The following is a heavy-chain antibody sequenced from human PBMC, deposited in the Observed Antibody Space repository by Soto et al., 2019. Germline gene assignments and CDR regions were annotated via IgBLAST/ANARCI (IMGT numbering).Heavy chain of an antibody. J-gene: IGHJ6*02. CDR3: AKDLYNGRSGFYYYYGMDV. CDR1: GFTFSTYG. Sequence: QVQLVESGGGVVQPGRSLRLSCAAPGFTFSTYGMHWVRQAPGKGLEWVAIISFDGTNKYYADSVQGRFTISRDNSKNTLILQMNSLRAEDTAVYFCAKDLYNGRSGFYYYYGMDVWGQGTTVTVSS. D-gene: IGHD3-22*01. CDR2: ISFDGTNK. V-gene: IGHV3-30*18.